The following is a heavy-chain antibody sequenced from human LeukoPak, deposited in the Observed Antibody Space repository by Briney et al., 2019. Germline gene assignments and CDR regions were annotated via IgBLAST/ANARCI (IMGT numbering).Heavy chain of an antibody. CDR3: AREEGVGATIDY. Sequence: PGGSLRLSCAASGFTFSSYAMHWVRQAPGKGLEWVAVISYDGSNKYYADSVKGRFTISRDNSKNTLYLQMNSLRAEDTAVYYCAREEGVGATIDYWGQGTLVTVSS. CDR2: ISYDGSNK. CDR1: GFTFSSYA. D-gene: IGHD1-26*01. J-gene: IGHJ4*02. V-gene: IGHV3-30-3*01.